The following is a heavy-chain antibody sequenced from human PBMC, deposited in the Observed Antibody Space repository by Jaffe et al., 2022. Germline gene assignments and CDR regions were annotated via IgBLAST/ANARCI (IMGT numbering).Heavy chain of an antibody. V-gene: IGHV2-5*01. J-gene: IGHJ4*02. CDR2: IYWNDDK. CDR1: GFSLSTSGVG. D-gene: IGHD4-17*01. Sequence: QITLKESGPTLVKPTQTLTLTCTFSGFSLSTSGVGVGWIRQPPGKALEWLALIYWNDDKRYSPSLKSRLTITKDTSKNQVVLTMTNMDPVDTATYYCARHSPLEVTTSMFDYWGQGTLVTVSS. CDR3: ARHSPLEVTTSMFDY.